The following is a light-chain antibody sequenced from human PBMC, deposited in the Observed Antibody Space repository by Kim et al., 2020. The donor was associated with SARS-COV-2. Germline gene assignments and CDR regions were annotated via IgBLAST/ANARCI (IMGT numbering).Light chain of an antibody. V-gene: IGKV1-27*01. CDR2: AAS. CDR3: QKYDRAPRT. J-gene: IGKJ1*01. CDR1: QAISNC. Sequence: DIQMTQSPSSLSASVGDRVTITCRASQAISNCLAWYQQKPGKVPKLLVYAASALQSGVSSRFSGSGSGTDFTLTISSLQPEDVATYYCQKYDRAPRTFGQGTKVDIK.